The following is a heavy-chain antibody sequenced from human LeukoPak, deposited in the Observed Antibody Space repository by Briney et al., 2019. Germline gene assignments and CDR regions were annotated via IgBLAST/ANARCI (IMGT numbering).Heavy chain of an antibody. V-gene: IGHV4-34*01. J-gene: IGHJ5*02. CDR2: INHSGST. CDR1: GGSISSYY. D-gene: IGHD6-6*01. CDR3: ARSHLKAAQGWFDP. Sequence: SETLSLTCTVSGGSISSYYWSWIRQPPGKGLEWIGGINHSGSTNYNPSLKSRVTISVDTSKNQFSLKLSSVTAADTAVYYCARSHLKAAQGWFDPWGQGTLVTVSS.